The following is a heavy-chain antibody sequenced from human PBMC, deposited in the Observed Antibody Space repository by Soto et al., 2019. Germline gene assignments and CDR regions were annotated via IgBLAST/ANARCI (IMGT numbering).Heavy chain of an antibody. CDR3: AKDKGVFNWATSYFDY. D-gene: IGHD1-1*01. CDR1: GFACINYA. J-gene: IGHJ4*02. Sequence: GGSLRLYCAASGFACINYAMHWVRQAPGKGLEWVALTSYDGNNEYYTDSVKGRFTISRDNSKNTLFLQMNSPRPEDTAVYYCAKDKGVFNWATSYFDYWGQGALVTVSS. V-gene: IGHV3-30*18. CDR2: TSYDGNNE.